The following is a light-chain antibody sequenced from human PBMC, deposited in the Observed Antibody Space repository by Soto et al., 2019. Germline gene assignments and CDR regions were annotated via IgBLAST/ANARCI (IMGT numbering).Light chain of an antibody. J-gene: IGLJ2*01. Sequence: QSVLTQPPSVSGAPGQRVTISCTGSSSNIGAGYDVHWYPHLPGTAPKLLIYGNSNRPSGVPDRSSGSKSGASATLAITGLQAEDEADYYCQSYDSSLSGSVFGGGTKLTVL. CDR1: SSNIGAGYD. CDR2: GNS. V-gene: IGLV1-40*01. CDR3: QSYDSSLSGSV.